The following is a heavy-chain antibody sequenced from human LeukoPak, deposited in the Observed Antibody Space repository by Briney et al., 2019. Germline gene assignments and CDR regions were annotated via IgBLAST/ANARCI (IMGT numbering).Heavy chain of an antibody. J-gene: IGHJ4*02. CDR3: AREGPGIPSRSTTFDY. Sequence: GGSLRLSCAASGFTFSNNAMSWVRQAPGKGLEWVSAISNDGCRTYYADSVKGRFTISRDNSKNTLYLEMNSLRAEDTAVYFCAREGPGIPSRSTTFDYWGQGTLVTVSS. CDR1: GFTFSNNA. CDR2: ISNDGCRT. D-gene: IGHD3-16*02. V-gene: IGHV3-23*01.